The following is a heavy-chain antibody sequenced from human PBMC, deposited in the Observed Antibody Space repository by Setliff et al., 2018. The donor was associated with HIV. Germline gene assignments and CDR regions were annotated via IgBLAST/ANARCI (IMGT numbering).Heavy chain of an antibody. CDR2: ISAYNGNT. D-gene: IGHD2-15*01. V-gene: IGHV1-18*01. Sequence: ASVKVSCKASGYTFLSYGISWVRQAPGQGLEWMGWISAYNGNTNYAQMLQGRVTMTTDTSTSTAYMELRSLRSDDTAVYYRARGGYCSGGSCYPLNDYFYYMDVWGKGTTVTVSS. J-gene: IGHJ6*03. CDR1: GYTFLSYG. CDR3: ARGGYCSGGSCYPLNDYFYYMDV.